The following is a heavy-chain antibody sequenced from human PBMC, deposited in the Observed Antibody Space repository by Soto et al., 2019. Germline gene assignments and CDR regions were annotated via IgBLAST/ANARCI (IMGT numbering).Heavy chain of an antibody. CDR1: GYSFAGYW. V-gene: IGHV5-10-1*04. D-gene: IGHD2-15*01. CDR3: ARQIYDADSGPNFQYYLGS. Sequence: PGESLKISCKGSGYSFAGYWITWVRQMPGKGLEWMGRIDPSDSQTYYSPSFRGQVTISAAKSITTVFLQWSSLRASDTAMYYCARQIYDADSGPNFQYYLGSWRRETLVRVSS. J-gene: IGHJ4*02. CDR2: IDPSDSQT.